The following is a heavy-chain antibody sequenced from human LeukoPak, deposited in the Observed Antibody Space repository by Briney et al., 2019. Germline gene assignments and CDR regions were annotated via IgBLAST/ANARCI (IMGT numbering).Heavy chain of an antibody. V-gene: IGHV4-59*08. CDR1: GGSISSYY. Sequence: SEPLSLTCTVSGGSISSYYWSWIRQPPGKGLEWIGNIFYSGSTNYNPSLKSRVTISVDTSKNQFSLKLSSVTAADTAVYYCASTSYCSSTSCPLRYWGQGTLVTVSS. CDR2: IFYSGST. J-gene: IGHJ4*02. D-gene: IGHD2-2*01. CDR3: ASTSYCSSTSCPLRY.